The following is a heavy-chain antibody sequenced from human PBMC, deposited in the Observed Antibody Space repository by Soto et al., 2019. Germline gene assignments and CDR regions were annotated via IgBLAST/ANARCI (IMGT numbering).Heavy chain of an antibody. CDR2: IYYSGST. CDR3: ARHKAGGIVVVVAHAFDI. J-gene: IGHJ3*02. D-gene: IGHD2-15*01. V-gene: IGHV4-39*01. CDR1: GGSISSSSYY. Sequence: SETLSLTCTVSGGSISSSSYYWGWIRQPPGKGLEWIGSIYYSGSTYYNPSLKSRVTISVDTSKNQFSLKLSSVTAADTAVYYCARHKAGGIVVVVAHAFDIWGQGTMVTVSS.